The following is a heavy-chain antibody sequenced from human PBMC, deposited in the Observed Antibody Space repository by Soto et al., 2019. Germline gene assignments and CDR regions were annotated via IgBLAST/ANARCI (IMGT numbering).Heavy chain of an antibody. Sequence: QVQLVQSGGEVKKPWASVKVSCKASGDTVTKYGISWVRQAPGQGREWLGWISFYNGHTNYALKFQDRITFTTDTSTSTASMELRSLTSVDTAVYYCASATSIAVAGKETWGQGTLVTVSS. CDR3: ASATSIAVAGKET. V-gene: IGHV1-18*01. D-gene: IGHD6-19*01. CDR2: ISFYNGHT. CDR1: GDTVTKYG. J-gene: IGHJ5*02.